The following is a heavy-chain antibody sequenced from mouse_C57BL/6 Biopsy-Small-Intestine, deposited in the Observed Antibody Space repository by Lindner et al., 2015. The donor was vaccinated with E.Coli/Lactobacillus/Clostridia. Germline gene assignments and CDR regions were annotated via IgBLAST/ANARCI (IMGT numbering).Heavy chain of an antibody. J-gene: IGHJ4*01. CDR1: GGTFDSYA. CDR2: IIPVFGSA. V-gene: IGHV1S26*01. D-gene: IGHD4-1*01. Sequence: SVKVSCKASGGTFDSYAISWVRQAPGQGLEWMGGIIPVFGSANYAQNFQDRVTITADESTTTAYMELTNLTSKDTAVYYCARGGLTHFDHWGLGTLVTVSS. CDR3: ARGGLTHFDH.